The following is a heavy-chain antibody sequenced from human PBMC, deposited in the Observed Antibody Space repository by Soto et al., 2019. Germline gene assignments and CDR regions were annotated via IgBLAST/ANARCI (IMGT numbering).Heavy chain of an antibody. CDR2: ISYDGSNK. Sequence: VQLVESGGGVVQPGRSLRLSCAASGFTFSSYGMRWVRQAPGKGLEWVAVISYDGSNKYYADSVKGRFTISRDNSKNTLYLQMNSLRAEDTAVYHCAKDGRAYCTNGVCSRDFDYWGQGTLVTVSS. CDR1: GFTFSSYG. V-gene: IGHV3-30*18. J-gene: IGHJ4*02. CDR3: AKDGRAYCTNGVCSRDFDY. D-gene: IGHD2-8*01.